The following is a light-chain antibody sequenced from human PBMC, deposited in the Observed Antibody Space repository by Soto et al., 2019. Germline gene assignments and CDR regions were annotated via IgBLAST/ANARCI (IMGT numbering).Light chain of an antibody. V-gene: IGKV3-20*01. CDR1: QSVSSSY. J-gene: IGKJ1*01. CDR2: GAY. CDR3: QQYGSSPRT. Sequence: EILLTQSPGTLSLSPWARATLSGRASQSVSSSYLAWYQQKPGQAPRLLIFGAYTRAAGFTDRFSGSGSGTDFTITISRLEPEDFAVYYCQQYGSSPRTFGQGTEVDIK.